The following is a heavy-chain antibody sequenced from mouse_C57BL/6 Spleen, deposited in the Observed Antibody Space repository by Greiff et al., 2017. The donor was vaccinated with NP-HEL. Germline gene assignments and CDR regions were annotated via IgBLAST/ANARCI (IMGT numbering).Heavy chain of an antibody. V-gene: IGHV14-1*01. J-gene: IGHJ2*01. CDR2: IDPEDGDT. D-gene: IGHD1-1*01. CDR1: GFNIKDYY. CDR3: TTSYGSSYRYFDY. Sequence: EVQLQQSGAELVRPGASVKLSCTASGFNIKDYYMHWVKQRPEQGLEWIGRIDPEDGDTEYAPKFQGKATMTADKSSNTAYLQLSSLTSEDTAVYYCTTSYGSSYRYFDYWGQGTTLTVSS.